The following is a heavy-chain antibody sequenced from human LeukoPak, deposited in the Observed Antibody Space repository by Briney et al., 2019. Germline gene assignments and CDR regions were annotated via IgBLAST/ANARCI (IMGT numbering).Heavy chain of an antibody. CDR1: GGSISNYF. CDR3: ARDGWFGELLDY. J-gene: IGHJ4*02. Sequence: PSETLSLTCTVSGGSISNYFWSWIRQPAGKGLEWIGRIYTTGITNCNPSLESRVTMSVDTSKNQFSLRLNSVTAADTAVYFCARDGWFGELLDYWGQGTLVIVSS. V-gene: IGHV4-4*07. D-gene: IGHD3-10*01. CDR2: IYTTGIT.